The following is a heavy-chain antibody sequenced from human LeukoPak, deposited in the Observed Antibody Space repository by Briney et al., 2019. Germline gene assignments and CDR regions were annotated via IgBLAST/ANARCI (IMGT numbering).Heavy chain of an antibody. CDR3: AKEDSYGGPDY. CDR1: GGSFSGYY. D-gene: IGHD4-23*01. Sequence: ETLSLTCAVYGGSFSGYYWSWIRQAPGKGLEWVSSISGSGDSTYYADSVKGRFTISRDNFKNTLYLQMNSLRAEDTAVYYCAKEDSYGGPDYWGQGALVTVSS. CDR2: ISGSGDST. V-gene: IGHV3-23*01. J-gene: IGHJ4*02.